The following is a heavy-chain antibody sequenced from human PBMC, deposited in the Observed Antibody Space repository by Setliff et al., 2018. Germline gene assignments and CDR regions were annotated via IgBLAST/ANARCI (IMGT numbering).Heavy chain of an antibody. CDR3: ARQAISGSDAFDI. Sequence: GESLKISCKGSGYTFTNYWIGWVRQMPGKGLEWMGIFYPGDSDTRYSPSFQGQVTISADKSISIAYLQWSSLKASDTAMYYCARQAISGSDAFDIWGQGTLVTVSS. D-gene: IGHD3-3*01. CDR1: GYTFTNYW. V-gene: IGHV5-51*01. J-gene: IGHJ3*02. CDR2: FYPGDSDT.